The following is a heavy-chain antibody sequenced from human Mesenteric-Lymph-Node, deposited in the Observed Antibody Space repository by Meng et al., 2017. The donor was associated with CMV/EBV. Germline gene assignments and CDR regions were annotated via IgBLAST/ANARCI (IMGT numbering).Heavy chain of an antibody. D-gene: IGHD3-10*02. CDR1: RCSISSSNW. J-gene: IGHJ4*02. CDR2: IYHSGST. Sequence: VSRCSISSSNWWSWVRQPPGKGLEWIGEIYHSGSTNYNPSLKSRVTISVDKSKNQFSLKLSSVTAADTAVYYCARVVFGATTRFDYWGQGTLVTVSS. CDR3: ARVVFGATTRFDY. V-gene: IGHV4-4*02.